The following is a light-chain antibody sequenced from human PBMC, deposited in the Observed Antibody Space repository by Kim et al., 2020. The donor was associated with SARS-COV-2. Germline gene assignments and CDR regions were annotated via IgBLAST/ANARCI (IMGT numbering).Light chain of an antibody. V-gene: IGKV3-15*01. J-gene: IGKJ4*01. CDR1: QSVSSN. Sequence: VSPGEIANLSCRASQSVSSNLVWYQQKPGQAPRHLIYGASTRATGVPARFSGSGSGTEFTLTISSLQSEDFAVYYCQQYDSWPLTFGGGTKVDIK. CDR2: GAS. CDR3: QQYDSWPLT.